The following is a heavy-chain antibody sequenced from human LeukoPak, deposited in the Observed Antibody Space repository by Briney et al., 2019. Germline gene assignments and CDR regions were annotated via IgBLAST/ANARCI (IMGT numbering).Heavy chain of an antibody. J-gene: IGHJ5*02. D-gene: IGHD3-3*01. CDR1: GGSISSYY. V-gene: IGHV4-59*01. Sequence: SETLSLTCTVSGGSISSYYWSWIRQPPGKGLEWIGNIYYSGSTNYNPSLKSRVTISVDTSKNQFSLKLSSVTAADTAVYYCARDGFWSGYYLGWFDPWGQGTLVTVSS. CDR2: IYYSGST. CDR3: ARDGFWSGYYLGWFDP.